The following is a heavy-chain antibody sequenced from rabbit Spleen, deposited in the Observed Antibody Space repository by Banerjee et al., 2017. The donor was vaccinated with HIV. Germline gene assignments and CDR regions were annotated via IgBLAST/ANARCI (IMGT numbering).Heavy chain of an antibody. CDR1: GFSFSNKAV. CDR2: INAVTGKA. J-gene: IGHJ4*01. D-gene: IGHD1-1*01. V-gene: IGHV1S45*01. Sequence: QEQLVESGGGLVKPEGSLKLSCTASGFSFSNKAVMCWVRQAPGKGLEWIACINAVTGKAVYASWAKGRFTFSKTSSTTVTLQMTSLTAADTATYFCARDSDSRYYFKLWGQGTLVTVS. CDR3: ARDSDSRYYFKL.